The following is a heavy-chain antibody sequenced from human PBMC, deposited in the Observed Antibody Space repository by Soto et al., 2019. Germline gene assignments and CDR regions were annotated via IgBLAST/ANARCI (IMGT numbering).Heavy chain of an antibody. CDR1: GGTFSSYI. CDR2: IIPILGIA. CDR3: ARFPQTAIVGAAYFDY. V-gene: IGHV1-69*02. J-gene: IGHJ4*02. D-gene: IGHD1-26*01. Sequence: QVQLVQSGAEVKKPGSSVKVSCKASGGTFSSYIISWVRQAPGQGLEWMGRIIPILGIANYAQKFQGRVTITXDKSTSTAYMDLSSLRSKDTAVYYCARFPQTAIVGAAYFDYWGQGTLVTVSS.